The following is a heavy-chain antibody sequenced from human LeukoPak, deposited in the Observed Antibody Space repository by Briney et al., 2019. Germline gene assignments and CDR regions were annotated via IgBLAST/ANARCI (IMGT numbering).Heavy chain of an antibody. D-gene: IGHD4-17*01. CDR1: SGSLSGYS. V-gene: IGHV4-34*01. Sequence: SETLSLTCAVSSGSLSGYSWGWIRQPPGKGLEWVGEISHSGITNYNASLKSRVTISLKKSESQFSLMLSSVTAADTAVYYCTRQSGTVTPIDYWSQGTLVTVPS. CDR2: ISHSGIT. J-gene: IGHJ4*02. CDR3: TRQSGTVTPIDY.